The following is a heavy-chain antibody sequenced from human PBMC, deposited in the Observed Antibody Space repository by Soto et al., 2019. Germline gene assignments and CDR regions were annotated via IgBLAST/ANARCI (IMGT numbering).Heavy chain of an antibody. CDR1: GFTFSSYA. CDR2: ISYDGCNK. CDR3: ARGRSSGFAAGTFDY. Sequence: GGSLRLSCAASGFTFSSYAMHWVRQAPGKGLEWVAVISYDGCNKYYADSVKGRFTISRDNSKNTLYLQMNSLRAEDTAVYYCARGRSSGFAAGTFDYWGQGTLVTVSS. D-gene: IGHD6-19*01. V-gene: IGHV3-30-3*01. J-gene: IGHJ4*02.